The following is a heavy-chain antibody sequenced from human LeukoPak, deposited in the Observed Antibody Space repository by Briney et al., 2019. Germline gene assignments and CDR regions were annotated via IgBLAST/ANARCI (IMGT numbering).Heavy chain of an antibody. Sequence: GGSLRLSCAASGFTFSSYSMNWVRQAPGEGLEWVSSISSSSSYIYYADSVKGRFTISRDNAKNSLYLQMNSLRAEDTAVYYCAKGPIAVAGHGSAFDIWGQGTMVTVSS. J-gene: IGHJ3*02. CDR1: GFTFSSYS. D-gene: IGHD6-19*01. CDR3: AKGPIAVAGHGSAFDI. CDR2: ISSSSSYI. V-gene: IGHV3-21*04.